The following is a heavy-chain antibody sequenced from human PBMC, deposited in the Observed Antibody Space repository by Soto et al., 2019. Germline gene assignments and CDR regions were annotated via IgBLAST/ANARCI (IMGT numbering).Heavy chain of an antibody. Sequence: HPGGSLRLSCAASGFTFSSYGMHWVRQAPGKGLEWVAVILSDGSNEYYRDSAKGRFTISRDNSKNTLYLQMNSLRAEDTAVYYCARDRQHARDRQHLENHFDCWGQGTLVTVSS. J-gene: IGHJ4*02. CDR3: ARDRQHARDRQHLENHFDC. CDR1: GFTFSSYG. D-gene: IGHD6-13*01. CDR2: ILSDGSNE. V-gene: IGHV3-33*01.